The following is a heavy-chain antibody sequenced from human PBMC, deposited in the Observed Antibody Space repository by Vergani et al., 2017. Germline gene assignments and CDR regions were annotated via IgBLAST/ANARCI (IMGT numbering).Heavy chain of an antibody. CDR1: GYSFTSYW. CDR3: ARTSAYDFWSGYYIDAFDI. CDR2: IYPGDSAT. D-gene: IGHD3-3*01. Sequence: EVQLVQSGAEVKKPGESLKISCKGSGYSFTSYWIGWVRQMPGKGLEWMGIIYPGDSATRYSPSFQGQVTISADKSISTASLQWSSLKASDTAMYYCARTSAYDFWSGYYIDAFDIWGQGTMVTVSS. V-gene: IGHV5-51*01. J-gene: IGHJ3*02.